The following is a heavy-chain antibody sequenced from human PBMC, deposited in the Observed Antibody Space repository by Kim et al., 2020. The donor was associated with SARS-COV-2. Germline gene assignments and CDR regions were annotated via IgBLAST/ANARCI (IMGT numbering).Heavy chain of an antibody. D-gene: IGHD5-12*01. CDR3: TRWTDLGEGYKEIDY. Sequence: GGSLRLSCTASGFTFNMIAIHWVRQAQGKGLEWVAVLTHDGSNKYYADSVKGRLTISRDNSENTVYLQMNSVRPEDTASYYCTRWTDLGEGYKEIDYWG. V-gene: IGHV3-30*04. J-gene: IGHJ4*01. CDR2: LTHDGSNK. CDR1: GFTFNMIA.